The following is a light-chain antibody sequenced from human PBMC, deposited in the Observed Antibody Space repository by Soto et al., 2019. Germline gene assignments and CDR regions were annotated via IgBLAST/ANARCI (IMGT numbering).Light chain of an antibody. CDR2: AAS. CDR1: QSMSSY. J-gene: IGKJ2*01. CDR3: QQSYSTPFT. V-gene: IGKV1-39*01. Sequence: DIQMTQSPSSLSASVGDRVTITCRASQSMSSYLNWYQQKPGKAPKLLIYAASSLQSGVPSRFSGSGPGTDFTLPISSLQPEDFAPYYCQQSYSTPFTFGQGTKLQIK.